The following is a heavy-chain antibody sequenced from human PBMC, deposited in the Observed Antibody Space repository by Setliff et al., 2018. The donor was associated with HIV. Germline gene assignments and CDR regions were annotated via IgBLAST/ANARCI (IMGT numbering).Heavy chain of an antibody. V-gene: IGHV3-23*01. CDR2: ISGGGDTT. J-gene: IGHJ6*02. CDR3: ARGGRLQYFDWPSYAMDV. Sequence: PGGSLRLSCASSGFTFSSHAMSWVRQAPGKGLEWVSTISGGGDTTYFADSVKGRFTISRDNGKNLLYLQMNSLRAEDTAVYYCARGGRLQYFDWPSYAMDVWGQGTTVTVSS. D-gene: IGHD3-9*01. CDR1: GFTFSSHA.